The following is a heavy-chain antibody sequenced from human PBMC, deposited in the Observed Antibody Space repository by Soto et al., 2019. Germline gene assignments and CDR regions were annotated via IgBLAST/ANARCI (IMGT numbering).Heavy chain of an antibody. J-gene: IGHJ5*02. CDR2: IYYSGST. V-gene: IGHV4-39*01. CDR3: ARHRARNWFDP. D-gene: IGHD6-6*01. CDR1: GGSISSSSYY. Sequence: QLQLQESGPGLLKPSETLSLTCIVSGGSISSSSYYWGWVRQPPGKGLQSSGSIYYSGSTYCNPSLNSRVTTSVDTSKNQFSLKLSSVTAADTAVFYCARHRARNWFDPWGQGTLVTVSS.